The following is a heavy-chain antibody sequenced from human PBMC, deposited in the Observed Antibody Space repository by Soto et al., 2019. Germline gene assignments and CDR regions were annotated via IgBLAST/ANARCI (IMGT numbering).Heavy chain of an antibody. V-gene: IGHV1-18*01. CDR3: ARAVDYYDSSGYYTHEYFQH. D-gene: IGHD3-22*01. J-gene: IGHJ1*01. Sequence: GPVKVSRQASGFTLSNYCISWGGQAPGQRVEWMGWISAYNGNTNYAQKIQGRVTMTTDTSTSTAYMELRSLRSDDTAVYYCARAVDYYDSSGYYTHEYFQHWGQGTLVTVSS. CDR2: ISAYNGNT. CDR1: GFTLSNYC.